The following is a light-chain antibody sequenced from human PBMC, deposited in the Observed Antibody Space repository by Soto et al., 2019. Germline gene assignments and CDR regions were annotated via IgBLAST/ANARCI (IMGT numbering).Light chain of an antibody. Sequence: QSALTQPASVSGSPGQSITISCTGTSSDVGGYNSVSWYQQHPGKAPKLMIYDVNNRPSGVSNRFSGSKSGNTASLTSSGLQPEDEADYYCSSYTSSSTLDVVFGGGTKLTVL. CDR3: SSYTSSSTLDVV. CDR2: DVN. CDR1: SSDVGGYNS. J-gene: IGLJ2*01. V-gene: IGLV2-14*01.